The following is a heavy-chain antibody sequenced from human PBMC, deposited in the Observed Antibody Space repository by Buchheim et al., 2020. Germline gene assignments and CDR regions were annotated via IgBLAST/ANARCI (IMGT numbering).Heavy chain of an antibody. Sequence: EVQLLESGGGLVQPGGSLRLSCAASGFTFSSYAMSWVRQAPGKGLEWVSAISGSGGSTYYADSVKGRFTTSRANSNKTLYLQMNSLRAEDTAVYYCAKDRGGFGELPYSFDYWGQGTL. CDR3: AKDRGGFGELPYSFDY. V-gene: IGHV3-23*01. D-gene: IGHD3-10*01. CDR2: ISGSGGST. J-gene: IGHJ4*02. CDR1: GFTFSSYA.